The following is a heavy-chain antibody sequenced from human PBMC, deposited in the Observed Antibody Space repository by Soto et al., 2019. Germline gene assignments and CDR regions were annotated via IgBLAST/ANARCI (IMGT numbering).Heavy chain of an antibody. Sequence: GGSLRLSCAASGITFSSYAMSWVRQAPGKGLEWVSAISGSGGSTYYADSVKGRFTISRDNSKNTLYLQMNSLRAEDTAVYYCAKDSRFTPESMDVWGQGTTVTVSS. D-gene: IGHD3-3*01. CDR3: AKDSRFTPESMDV. CDR1: GITFSSYA. CDR2: ISGSGGST. J-gene: IGHJ6*02. V-gene: IGHV3-23*01.